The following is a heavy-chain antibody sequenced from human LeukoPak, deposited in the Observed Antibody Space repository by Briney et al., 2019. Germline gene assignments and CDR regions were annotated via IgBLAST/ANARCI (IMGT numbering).Heavy chain of an antibody. J-gene: IGHJ4*02. CDR1: GFTFSSHG. Sequence: GGSLGLSCAASGFTFSSHGMSWVRQAPGKGLERVSFICSSSSTMYYADSVNGRFTISRDNAQNSLYLQMNFLRDEDTAVYYCARDSPERGYSYGPLHNYIDYWGKGTLVTVSS. D-gene: IGHD5-18*01. CDR2: ICSSSSTM. CDR3: ARDSPERGYSYGPLHNYIDY. V-gene: IGHV3-48*02.